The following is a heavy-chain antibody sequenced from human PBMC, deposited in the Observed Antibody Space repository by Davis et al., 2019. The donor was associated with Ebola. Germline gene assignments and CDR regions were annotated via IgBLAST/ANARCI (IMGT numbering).Heavy chain of an antibody. V-gene: IGHV4-30-4*01. J-gene: IGHJ5*02. CDR3: ARVAAMVWFDP. CDR1: GGSISSGDYY. CDR2: IYYSGST. D-gene: IGHD5-18*01. Sequence: SETLSLTCTVSGGSISSGDYYWSWIRQPPGKGLEWIGYIYYSGSTYYNPSLKSRVTISVDTSKNQFSLKLSSVTAADTAVYYCARVAAMVWFDPWGQGTLVTVSS.